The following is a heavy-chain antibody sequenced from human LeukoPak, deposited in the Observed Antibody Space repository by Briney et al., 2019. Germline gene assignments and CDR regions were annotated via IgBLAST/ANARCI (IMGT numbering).Heavy chain of an antibody. CDR3: ATSCPKYYYYYYMDV. V-gene: IGHV4-38-2*01. J-gene: IGHJ6*03. CDR2: INHSGST. CDR1: GYSISSGYY. Sequence: PSETLSLTCAVSGYSISSGYYWGWIRQPPGKGLEWIGEINHSGSTNYNPSLKSRVTISVDTSKNQFSLKLSSVTAADTAVYYCATSCPKYYYYYYMDVWGKGTTVTVSS. D-gene: IGHD2-2*01.